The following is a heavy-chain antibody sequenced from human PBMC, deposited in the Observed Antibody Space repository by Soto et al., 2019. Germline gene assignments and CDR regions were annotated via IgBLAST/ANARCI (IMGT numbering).Heavy chain of an antibody. CDR2: TYYRAKWYN. D-gene: IGHD3-22*01. Sequence: SQTLSLTWAISWDSVSSNRAGWNWIRQSPSRGLEWLGRTYYRAKWYNDHAVSAKSRITINPDTSKNQFSLQLNSVTPEDTAVYYCAEARGYSYSEGMDVWGQGTTVTVS. V-gene: IGHV6-1*01. CDR3: AEARGYSYSEGMDV. J-gene: IGHJ6*02. CDR1: WDSVSSNRAG.